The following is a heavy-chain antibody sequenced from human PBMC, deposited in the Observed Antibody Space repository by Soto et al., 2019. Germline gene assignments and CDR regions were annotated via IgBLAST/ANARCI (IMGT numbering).Heavy chain of an antibody. J-gene: IGHJ3*02. D-gene: IGHD3-3*01. V-gene: IGHV1-18*04. CDR2: ISAYNGNT. CDR1: GYTFTSYG. Sequence: GASVKVSCKASGYTFTSYGISWVRQAPGQGLEWMGWISAYNGNTNYAQKLQGRVTMTKDTSTSTAYMELRSLRSDDTAVYYCARDRSIDFWSGYWNDAFDIWGQGTMVTVSS. CDR3: ARDRSIDFWSGYWNDAFDI.